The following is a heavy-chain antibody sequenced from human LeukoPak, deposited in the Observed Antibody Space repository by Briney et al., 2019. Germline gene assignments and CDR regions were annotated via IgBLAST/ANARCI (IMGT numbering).Heavy chain of an antibody. J-gene: IGHJ4*02. CDR3: TRDSGDYYDNSGYPFDY. CDR2: ISSGSSYI. D-gene: IGHD3-22*01. V-gene: IGHV3-21*05. CDR1: GFTFSGYI. Sequence: PGGSLRLSCAASGFTFSGYIMNWVRQAPGKGLEWVSCISSGSSYIYYADSVKGRFTISRDNAKNSLYLQMNSLRAEDTAVYYCTRDSGDYYDNSGYPFDYWGQGTLVTVSS.